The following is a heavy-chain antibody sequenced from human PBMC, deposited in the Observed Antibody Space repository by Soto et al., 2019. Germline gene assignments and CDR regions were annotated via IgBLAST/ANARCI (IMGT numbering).Heavy chain of an antibody. CDR3: ASGYYDSSGYSIDY. CDR2: LAVILGTP. Sequence: QVQLMQSGSEVKKPGSSVKISCKAFGGTFNSNAFSWVQQVPGQGLEWMGGLAVILGTPNYAQKFQGRVTLSADETTTTAYMEVTSLTSEDTAVYYCASGYYDSSGYSIDYWGQGTQITVSS. CDR1: GGTFNSNA. D-gene: IGHD3-22*01. J-gene: IGHJ4*02. V-gene: IGHV1-69*01.